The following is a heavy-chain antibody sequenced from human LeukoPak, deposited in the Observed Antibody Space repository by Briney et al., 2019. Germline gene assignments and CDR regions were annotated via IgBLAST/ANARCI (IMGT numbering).Heavy chain of an antibody. Sequence: SETLSLTCTVSGGSISSSSYYWGWIRQPPGKGLEWIGSIYYSGSTHYNPSLKSRVTISVDTSKNQFSLKLTSVTAADTAVYYCARGYGDYLDNWFDPWGQGTLVTVSS. CDR3: ARGYGDYLDNWFDP. D-gene: IGHD4-17*01. CDR1: GGSISSSSYY. J-gene: IGHJ5*02. CDR2: IYYSGST. V-gene: IGHV4-39*01.